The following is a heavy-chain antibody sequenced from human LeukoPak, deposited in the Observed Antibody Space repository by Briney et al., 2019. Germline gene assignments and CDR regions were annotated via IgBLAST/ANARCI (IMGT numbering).Heavy chain of an antibody. CDR3: AKDRSDNSSWYCMDV. D-gene: IGHD6-13*01. V-gene: IGHV3-33*06. J-gene: IGHJ6*02. CDR1: GFTFSSYG. Sequence: PGRSQRLSCAASGFTFSSYGMHWVRQAPGKGLEWVAVIWYDGSNKFYADSVKGRFTISRDNSKNTVYLQMNSLRAEDTAVYYCAKDRSDNSSWYCMDVWGQGTTVTVSS. CDR2: IWYDGSNK.